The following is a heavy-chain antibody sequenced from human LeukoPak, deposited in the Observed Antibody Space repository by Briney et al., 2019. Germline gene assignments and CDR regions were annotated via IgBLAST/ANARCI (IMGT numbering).Heavy chain of an antibody. D-gene: IGHD5-12*01. CDR1: GGSFSGYY. V-gene: IGHV4-34*01. CDR3: ARKRGYSGYDLRGQIDY. J-gene: IGHJ4*02. CDR2: INHSGST. Sequence: SETLSLTCAVYGGSFSGYYWSWIRQPPGKGLEWIGEINHSGSTNYNPSLKSRVAISVDTSKNQFSLKLSSVTAADTAVYYCARKRGYSGYDLRGQIDYWGQGTLVTVSS.